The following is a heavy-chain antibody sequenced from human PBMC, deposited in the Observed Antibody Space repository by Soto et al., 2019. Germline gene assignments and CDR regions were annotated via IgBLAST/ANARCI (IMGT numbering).Heavy chain of an antibody. Sequence: QVHLVQSGAEVKKPGASVKVSCKASGYTFINYAIHWVRQAPEQRLEWVGWIHAGNGNTKYAQNFQGRVTITRDTSANKVYMELSSLRSEDTAVYDWARAVVPAAQNCFEPWGQGTLVTVSS. V-gene: IGHV1-3*01. CDR1: GYTFINYA. J-gene: IGHJ5*02. CDR3: ARAVVPAAQNCFEP. D-gene: IGHD2-2*01. CDR2: IHAGNGNT.